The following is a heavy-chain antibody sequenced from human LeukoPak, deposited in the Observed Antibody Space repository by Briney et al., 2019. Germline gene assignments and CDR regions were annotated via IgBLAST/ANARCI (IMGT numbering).Heavy chain of an antibody. J-gene: IGHJ4*02. CDR1: GFTFDDYG. CDR2: INWNGGST. V-gene: IGHV3-20*04. D-gene: IGHD3-22*01. Sequence: GGSLRLXCAASGFTFDDYGMSWVRHAPGKGLEWVSGINWNGGSTGYADSVKGRFTISRDNAKNSLYLQMNSLRAEDTALYYCAREYYYDSSGYPGYWGQGTLVTVSS. CDR3: AREYYYDSSGYPGY.